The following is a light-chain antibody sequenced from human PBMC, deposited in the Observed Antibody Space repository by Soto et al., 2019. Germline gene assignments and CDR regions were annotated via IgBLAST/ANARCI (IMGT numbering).Light chain of an antibody. CDR1: SSNIGAGYD. CDR2: GNT. V-gene: IGLV1-40*01. Sequence: QSVLTQPPSVSGAPGQRVTISCTGSSSNIGAGYDVHWYQQLPGTAPKLLIYGNTNRPSGVPDRFSGSKSGTSVSLAITGLQAEDEADYYCQSYDSSLSGLVVFVGGTKLTVL. CDR3: QSYDSSLSGLVV. J-gene: IGLJ2*01.